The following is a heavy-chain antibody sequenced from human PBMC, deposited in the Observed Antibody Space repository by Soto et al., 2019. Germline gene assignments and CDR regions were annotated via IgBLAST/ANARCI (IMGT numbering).Heavy chain of an antibody. CDR3: ARDQLLWFGELFRGFDP. Sequence: ASVKVSCKASGYTFTSYAMHWVRQAPGQRLEWMGWINAGNGNTKYSQKFQGRVTITRDTSASTAYMELSSLRSEDTAVYYCARDQLLWFGELFRGFDPWGQGTLVTVS. D-gene: IGHD3-10*01. J-gene: IGHJ5*02. CDR1: GYTFTSYA. V-gene: IGHV1-3*01. CDR2: INAGNGNT.